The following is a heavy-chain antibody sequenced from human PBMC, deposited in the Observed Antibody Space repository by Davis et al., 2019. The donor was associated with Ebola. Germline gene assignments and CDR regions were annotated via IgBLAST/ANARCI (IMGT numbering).Heavy chain of an antibody. J-gene: IGHJ4*02. V-gene: IGHV3-30*18. CDR3: AKAYLYGADY. CDR2: ISYDGSKT. D-gene: IGHD3-16*01. Sequence: PGGSLRLSCAASGFTFSTYGMHWVRQAPGKGLEWVAVISYDGSKTYYADSVKGRFTISRDNSKNTLFLQMNSLRAEDTSVYYCAKAYLYGADYWGQGTLVTVSS. CDR1: GFTFSTYG.